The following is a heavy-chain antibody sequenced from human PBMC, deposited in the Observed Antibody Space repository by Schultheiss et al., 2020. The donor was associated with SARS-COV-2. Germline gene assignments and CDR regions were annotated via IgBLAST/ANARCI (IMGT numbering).Heavy chain of an antibody. CDR3: ARDRGATPLFGY. J-gene: IGHJ4*02. CDR1: GDSIGTYY. Sequence: SETLSLTCSVSGDSIGTYYWNWVRQSPGKGLEWIGYIYYSGSTYYNPSLKSRVTISVDTSKNQFSLKLSSVTAADTAVYYCARDRGATPLFGYWGQGTLVTVSS. CDR2: IYYSGST. V-gene: IGHV4-59*12. D-gene: IGHD1-26*01.